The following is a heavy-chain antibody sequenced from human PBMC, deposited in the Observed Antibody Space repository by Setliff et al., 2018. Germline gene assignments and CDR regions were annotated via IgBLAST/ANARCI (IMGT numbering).Heavy chain of an antibody. CDR2: VSWDGGST. CDR3: AKDIGSSWYFGYYSMDV. D-gene: IGHD6-13*01. J-gene: IGHJ6*02. Sequence: GGSLRLSCAASGFTFDDYTMHWVRQAPGKGLEWVSLVSWDGGSTYYADSVKGRFTISRDNSKNSLYLQMNSLRTEDTALYYCAKDIGSSWYFGYYSMDVWGQGTTVTVSS. V-gene: IGHV3-43*01. CDR1: GFTFDDYT.